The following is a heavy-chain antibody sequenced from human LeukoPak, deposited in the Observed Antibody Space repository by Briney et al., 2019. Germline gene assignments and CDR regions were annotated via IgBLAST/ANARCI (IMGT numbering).Heavy chain of an antibody. V-gene: IGHV3-23*01. J-gene: IGHJ4*02. CDR3: AKAGGTSCFMVTGDC. Sequence: GGSLRLSCAAPGFTFSSYAMSWVRQAPGKGLEWVSAISGSGGSTYYADSVEGRFTISRDNFKNTLYLQMNSLRAEDTAVYYCAKAGGTSCFMVTGDCWGQGTLVTVSS. D-gene: IGHD2-2*01. CDR1: GFTFSSYA. CDR2: ISGSGGST.